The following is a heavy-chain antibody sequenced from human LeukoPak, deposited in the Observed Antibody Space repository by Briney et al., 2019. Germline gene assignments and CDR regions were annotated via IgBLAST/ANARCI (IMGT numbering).Heavy chain of an antibody. V-gene: IGHV4-4*03. Sequence: PGTPSLTSTVSGGSTSSSNWWGGVRQPPGKGREWIGEIYHSGSTNYNPSLKSRVTISVDKSKNKFSLRLSSVTAANTPVYYFAREVSKANAFYIWGQRTMVTFSS. J-gene: IGHJ3*02. D-gene: IGHD6-13*01. CDR1: GGSTSSSNW. CDR2: IYHSGST. CDR3: AREVSKANAFYI.